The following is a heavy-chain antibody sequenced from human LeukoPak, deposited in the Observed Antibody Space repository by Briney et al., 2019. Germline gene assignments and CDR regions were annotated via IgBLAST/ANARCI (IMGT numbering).Heavy chain of an antibody. CDR1: GGFISTSTHY. CDR2: IYHSRST. J-gene: IGHJ4*02. Sequence: SGTLSLTCSLPGGFISTSTHYWGWIRQPPCKGLDWMGSIYHSRSTYYNPSLKSRITISLDTSMNHSSLQPNSVTAADKAVYYCAREGFYDSSGYQIYYFDYWGQGNLVTVSS. CDR3: AREGFYDSSGYQIYYFDY. D-gene: IGHD3-22*01. V-gene: IGHV4-39*07.